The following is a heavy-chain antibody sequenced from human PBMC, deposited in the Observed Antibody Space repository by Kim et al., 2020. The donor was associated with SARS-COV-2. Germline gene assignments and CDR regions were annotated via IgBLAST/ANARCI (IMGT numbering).Heavy chain of an antibody. V-gene: IGHV3-7*03. J-gene: IGHJ6*02. Sequence: GGSLRLSCAASGFTFSSYWMSWVRQAPGKGLEWVANIKQDGSEKYYVDSVKGRFTISRDNAKNSLYLQMNSLRAEDTAVYYCARDQLSYGYDYYYYGMDVWGQGTTVTVSS. CDR3: ARDQLSYGYDYYYYGMDV. CDR1: GFTFSSYW. D-gene: IGHD5-18*01. CDR2: IKQDGSEK.